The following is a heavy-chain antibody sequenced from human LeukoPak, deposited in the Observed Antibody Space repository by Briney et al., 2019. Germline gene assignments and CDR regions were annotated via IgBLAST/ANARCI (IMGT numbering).Heavy chain of an antibody. CDR3: ARVSSGGFDTAMVGLYGMDV. CDR1: GGSISSYY. D-gene: IGHD5-18*01. V-gene: IGHV4-59*12. J-gene: IGHJ6*02. CDR2: IYYSGST. Sequence: SETLSLTCTVSGGSISSYYWSWIRQPPGKGLEWIGYIYYSGSTNYNPSLKSRVTISVDTSKNQFSLKLSSVTAADTAVYYCARVSSGGFDTAMVGLYGMDVWGQGTTVTVSS.